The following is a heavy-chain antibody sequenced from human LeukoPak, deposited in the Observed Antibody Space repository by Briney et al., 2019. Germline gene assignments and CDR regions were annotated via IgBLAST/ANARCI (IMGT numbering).Heavy chain of an antibody. CDR3: SAQIRSMIIAAVDRGCDP. CDR1: GWSFSGYY. V-gene: IGHV4-34*01. D-gene: IGHD6-13*01. CDR2: INHSGST. Sequence: SETLSLTCVVYGWSFSGYYWSWIRQPPGKGLEWIGEINHSGSTNYNLSLMSRVTISVDTTKNQFSLKLSSVPAADTAAFYCSAQIRSMIIAAVDRGCDPWGQGTLVTVSS. J-gene: IGHJ5*02.